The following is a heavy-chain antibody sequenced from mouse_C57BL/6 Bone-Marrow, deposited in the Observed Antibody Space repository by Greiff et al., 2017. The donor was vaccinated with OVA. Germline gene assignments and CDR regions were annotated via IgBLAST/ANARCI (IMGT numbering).Heavy chain of an antibody. Sequence: QVQLQQPGAELVRPGTSVKLSCKASGYTFTSYWMHWVKQRPGQGLEWIGVIDPSDSYTNYNQKFKGKATLTVDTSSSTAYMQLSSLTSEDSAVYYCAIYDYGSRPYYYAMDYWGQGTSVTVSS. CDR3: AIYDYGSRPYYYAMDY. CDR1: GYTFTSYW. D-gene: IGHD1-1*01. J-gene: IGHJ4*01. CDR2: IDPSDSYT. V-gene: IGHV1-59*01.